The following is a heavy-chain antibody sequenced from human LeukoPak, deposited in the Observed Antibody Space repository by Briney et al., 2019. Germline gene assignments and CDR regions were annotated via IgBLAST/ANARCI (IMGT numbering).Heavy chain of an antibody. CDR1: GFTVSSNY. CDR2: IYSGGST. Sequence: GGSLGLSCAASGFTVSSNYMSWVRQAPGKGLEWVSVIYSGGSTYYADSVKGRFTISRDNSKNTLYLQMNSLRAEDTAVYYCAREFMVAAADDWGQGTLVTVSS. J-gene: IGHJ4*02. D-gene: IGHD6-13*01. CDR3: AREFMVAAADD. V-gene: IGHV3-53*01.